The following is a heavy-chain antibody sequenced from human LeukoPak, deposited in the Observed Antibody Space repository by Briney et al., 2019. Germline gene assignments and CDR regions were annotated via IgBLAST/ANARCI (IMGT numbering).Heavy chain of an antibody. CDR3: ARSGSGYFTTYDY. D-gene: IGHD3-3*01. J-gene: IGHJ4*02. V-gene: IGHV1-2*02. CDR1: GYTFTGYY. Sequence: VSVKVSCKASGYTFTGYYMHWVRQAPGQGLEWMGWINPNSGGTNYAQKFQGRVTMTRDTSISTAYMELSRLRSDDTAVYYCARSGSGYFTTYDYWGQGTLVTVSS. CDR2: INPNSGGT.